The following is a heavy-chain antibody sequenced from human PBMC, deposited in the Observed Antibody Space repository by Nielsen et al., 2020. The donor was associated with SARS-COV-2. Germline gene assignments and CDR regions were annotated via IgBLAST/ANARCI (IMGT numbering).Heavy chain of an antibody. J-gene: IGHJ3*01. Sequence: SVKVSCKASGGTFSSYAVNWVRQAPGQGLEWMGGIIPILDTADSAQEFHDRVAFTTDESTSTVYMELRSLRSEDTAVYYCARTRVPGDTTIAVSDAFDVWGQGTLVTVSS. V-gene: IGHV1-69*05. CDR1: GGTFSSYA. CDR3: ARTRVPGDTTIAVSDAFDV. D-gene: IGHD5-18*01. CDR2: IIPILDTA.